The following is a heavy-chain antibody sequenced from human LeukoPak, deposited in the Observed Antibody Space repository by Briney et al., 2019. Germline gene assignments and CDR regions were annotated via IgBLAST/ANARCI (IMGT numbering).Heavy chain of an antibody. D-gene: IGHD3-3*01. V-gene: IGHV4-59*08. CDR3: ARHGFWSGYNYVLDY. Sequence: SETLSLTCTVSGGSISSYYWSWIRQPPGKGLEWIGYIYYSGSTNYNPSLKSRVTISVDTPKNQFSLKLSSVTAADTAVYYCARHGFWSGYNYVLDYWGQGTLVTVSS. J-gene: IGHJ4*02. CDR1: GGSISSYY. CDR2: IYYSGST.